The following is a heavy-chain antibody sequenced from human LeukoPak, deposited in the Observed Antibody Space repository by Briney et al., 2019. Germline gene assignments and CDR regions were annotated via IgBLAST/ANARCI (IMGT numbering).Heavy chain of an antibody. V-gene: IGHV4-59*01. CDR1: GGSISSYY. Sequence: SETLSLTCTVSGGSISSYYWSWIRQPPGKGLEWIGYIYYSGSTNYNPSLKSRDTISVDTSKNQFSLKLSSVTAADTAVYYCARGGSGYSYGWDYWGQGTLVTVSS. J-gene: IGHJ4*02. D-gene: IGHD5-18*01. CDR2: IYYSGST. CDR3: ARGGSGYSYGWDY.